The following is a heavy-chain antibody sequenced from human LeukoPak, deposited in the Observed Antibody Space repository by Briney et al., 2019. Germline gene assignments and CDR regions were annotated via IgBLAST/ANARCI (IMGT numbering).Heavy chain of an antibody. CDR3: ARGATIGYSGYDYFDY. D-gene: IGHD5-12*01. CDR1: GFTFSYYS. Sequence: GGSLRLSCVASGFTFSYYSMNWVRQAPGKGLEWVSYINSISGEIWYADSVKGRFTISRDDAKNSLYLQMNSLRDEDTAVYYCARGATIGYSGYDYFDYWGQGTLVTVSS. CDR2: INSISGEI. J-gene: IGHJ4*02. V-gene: IGHV3-48*02.